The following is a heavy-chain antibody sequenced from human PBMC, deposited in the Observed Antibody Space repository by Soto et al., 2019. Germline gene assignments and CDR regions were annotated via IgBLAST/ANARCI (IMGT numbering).Heavy chain of an antibody. CDR3: ASLYGDYVSY. V-gene: IGHV4-39*01. D-gene: IGHD4-17*01. Sequence: SETLSLTCTVSSGSISSSSYYWGWIRQPPGKGLEWIGSIYYSGSTYYNPSLKSRVTISVDTSKNQFSLKLSSVTAADTAVYYCASLYGDYVSYWGQGTLVTVS. CDR2: IYYSGST. CDR1: SGSISSSSYY. J-gene: IGHJ4*02.